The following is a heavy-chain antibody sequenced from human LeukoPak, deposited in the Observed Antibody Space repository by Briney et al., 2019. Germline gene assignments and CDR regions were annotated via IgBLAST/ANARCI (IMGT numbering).Heavy chain of an antibody. Sequence: SETLSLTCTVSGGSISSRSYYWGWIRQPPGKGLEWIGSIYYSGSTYYNPSLQSRVTISVDTSKNQFSLKLSSVTAADTAVYYCARDSPPHYDILTGYYIDYYYYYMDVWGKGTTVTISS. D-gene: IGHD3-9*01. CDR3: ARDSPPHYDILTGYYIDYYYYYMDV. CDR1: GGSISSRSYY. CDR2: IYYSGST. J-gene: IGHJ6*03. V-gene: IGHV4-39*02.